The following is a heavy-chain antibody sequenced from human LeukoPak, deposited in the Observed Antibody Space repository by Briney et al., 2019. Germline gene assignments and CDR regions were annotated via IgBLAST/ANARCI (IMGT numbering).Heavy chain of an antibody. CDR3: AREQGMTTGFWFDP. D-gene: IGHD4-11*01. J-gene: IGHJ5*02. Sequence: GGSLRLSCAASGFTVSSSYMSWVRQAPGRGLEWVSVIYSGGSTYYADSVKGRFTISRDNSKNTLYLQMNSLRAEDTAVYYCAREQGMTTGFWFDPWGQGTLVTVSS. V-gene: IGHV3-53*01. CDR2: IYSGGST. CDR1: GFTVSSSY.